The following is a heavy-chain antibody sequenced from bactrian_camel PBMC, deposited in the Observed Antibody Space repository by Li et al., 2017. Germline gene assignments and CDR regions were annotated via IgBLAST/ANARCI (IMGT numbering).Heavy chain of an antibody. CDR3: VTGDEYGAVGHMVHESWYDY. CDR1: GHVIGYWY. CDR2: VYTDGSTA. D-gene: IGHD6*01. J-gene: IGHJ4*01. V-gene: IGHV3S54*01. Sequence: HVQLVESGGGSVEAGGSLRLSCVASGHVIGYWYMGWFRQAPGKEREGVAAVYTDGSTAYSDAVKGRFTISRENAKNTVYLQMNSMKSEDTALYYCVTGDEYGAVGHMVHESWYDYWGQGTQVTVS.